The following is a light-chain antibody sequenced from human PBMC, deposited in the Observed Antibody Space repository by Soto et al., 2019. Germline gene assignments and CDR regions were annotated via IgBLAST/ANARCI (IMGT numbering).Light chain of an antibody. J-gene: IGKJ5*01. CDR3: QQCGSSPIT. CDR1: QGIRND. V-gene: IGKV1-6*02. Sequence: ATQMTQSPSSLSASVGDRVTITCRASQGIRNDLGWYQQKPGKAPKLLIYAASSLQSGVPSRFSGSGSGTDFTLTISRLEPEDFAVYYCQQCGSSPITFGQGTRLEIK. CDR2: AAS.